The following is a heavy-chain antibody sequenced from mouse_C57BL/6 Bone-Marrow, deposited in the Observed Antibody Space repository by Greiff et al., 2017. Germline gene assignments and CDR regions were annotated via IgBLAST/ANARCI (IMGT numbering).Heavy chain of an antibody. CDR1: GYTFTSYG. V-gene: IGHV1-81*01. D-gene: IGHD1-1*01. Sequence: VQLQQSGAELARPGASVQLSCKASGYTFTSYGISWVKQRTGQGLEWIGEIYPRSGNTSYNEKFKGKATLTADTSSRTAYMELRSLTSEDSAVYFCARSSDYYGSSYGAYWGQGDLVTVS. J-gene: IGHJ3*01. CDR3: ARSSDYYGSSYGAY. CDR2: IYPRSGNT.